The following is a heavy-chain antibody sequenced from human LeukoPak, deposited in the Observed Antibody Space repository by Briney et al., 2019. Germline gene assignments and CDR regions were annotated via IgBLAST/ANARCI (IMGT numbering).Heavy chain of an antibody. D-gene: IGHD2/OR15-2a*01. J-gene: IGHJ5*02. CDR1: GGSISSSSYY. CDR2: IYYSGST. V-gene: IGHV4-39*01. CDR3: ARGIRFDP. Sequence: PSETLSLTCTVSGGSISSSSYYWGWIRQPPGKGLEWIGSIYYSGSTYYNPSLKSRVTISVDTSKNQFSLKLSSVTAADTAVYYCARGIRFDPWGQGTLVTVSS.